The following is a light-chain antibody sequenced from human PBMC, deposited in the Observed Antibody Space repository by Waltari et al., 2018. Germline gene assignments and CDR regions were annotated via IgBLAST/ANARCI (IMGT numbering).Light chain of an antibody. J-gene: IGLJ3*02. CDR3: AAWDENLSGWV. CDR2: RNI. V-gene: IGLV1-47*01. CDR1: SSNNGSNY. Sequence: QSVLTHPPSASGTPGPRVTIACSGSSSNNGSNYVYWYQQFPGTAPKLLIYRNIQRPSGVPDRFSGSRSGTSASLVISGLRSEDEADVYCAAWDENLSGWVFGGGTKLTVL.